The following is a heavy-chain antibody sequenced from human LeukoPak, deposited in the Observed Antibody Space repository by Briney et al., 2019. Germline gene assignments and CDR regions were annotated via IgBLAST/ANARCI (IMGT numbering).Heavy chain of an antibody. CDR3: ASHSGDDAFDS. J-gene: IGHJ3*02. V-gene: IGHV4-30-4*07. CDR1: GGSISRGGYS. Sequence: PSETLSLTCAVSGGSISRGGYSWSWIRQPPGKGLEWIGYIYYTGSTYYNPSLKSRLTISLDTSKNQFSLKLSSVTAVDTAVYYCASHSGDDAFDSWGQGTMVTVSS. CDR2: IYYTGST. D-gene: IGHD5-12*01.